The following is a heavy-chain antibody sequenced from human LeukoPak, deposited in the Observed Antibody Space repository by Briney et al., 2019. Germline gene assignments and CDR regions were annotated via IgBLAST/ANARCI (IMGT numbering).Heavy chain of an antibody. CDR3: TSRRYCGGDCYGLGFDY. CDR1: GFTVSSNY. CDR2: IKSKPDGGTT. J-gene: IGHJ4*02. D-gene: IGHD2-21*01. Sequence: GGSLRLSCAASGFTVSSNYMSWVRQAPGKGLEWVGRIKSKPDGGTTDYAAPVKGRFTISRDDSKNTLYLQMNSLKTEDTAVYYCTSRRYCGGDCYGLGFDYWGQGTLVTVSS. V-gene: IGHV3-15*01.